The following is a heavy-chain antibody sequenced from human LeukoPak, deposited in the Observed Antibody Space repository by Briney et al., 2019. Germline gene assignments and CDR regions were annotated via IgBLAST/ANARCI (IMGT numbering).Heavy chain of an antibody. V-gene: IGHV4-34*01. CDR2: INHSGST. J-gene: IGHJ6*02. CDR3: ASEGVHYGMDV. D-gene: IGHD3-10*01. Sequence: SETLSLTCAVYGGSFSGYYWSWIRQPPGKGLEWIGEINHSGSTNYNPSLKSRVTISVDTSKNQFSLKLSSVTAADTAVYYCASEGVHYGMDVWGXGTTXTVSS. CDR1: GGSFSGYY.